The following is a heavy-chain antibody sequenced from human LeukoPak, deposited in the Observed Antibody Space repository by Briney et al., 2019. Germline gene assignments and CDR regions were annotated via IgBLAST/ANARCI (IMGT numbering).Heavy chain of an antibody. CDR3: VVRATSGVDY. D-gene: IGHD1-26*01. J-gene: IGHJ4*02. Sequence: SVKVSCKASGGTFSSYAISWVRQAPGQGLEWMGGIVPMFGAANYTQKFQGRLKINTDESTSTAYMELSSLRSEDPAVYYCVVRATSGVDYWGQGTLVTVSS. CDR1: GGTFSSYA. V-gene: IGHV1-69*05. CDR2: IVPMFGAA.